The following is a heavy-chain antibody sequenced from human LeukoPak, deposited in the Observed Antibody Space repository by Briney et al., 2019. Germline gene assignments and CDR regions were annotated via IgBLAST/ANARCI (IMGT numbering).Heavy chain of an antibody. V-gene: IGHV3-23*01. Sequence: GGSLRLSCAVSGFGFCGYAMSWVCEAPGRGLGWVLAICGSGGGTYYADSVKGRFTISRDNSKNTLYLQMNSLRAEDTAVYYCAKVGEVIAAAGNFDYWGQGTLVTVSS. D-gene: IGHD6-13*01. CDR1: GFGFCGYA. CDR2: ICGSGGGT. J-gene: IGHJ4*02. CDR3: AKVGEVIAAAGNFDY.